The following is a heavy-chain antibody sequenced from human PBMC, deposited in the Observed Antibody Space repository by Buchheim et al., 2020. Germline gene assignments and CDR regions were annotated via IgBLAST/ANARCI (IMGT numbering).Heavy chain of an antibody. J-gene: IGHJ4*02. D-gene: IGHD6-13*01. CDR3: ARGGLISAAGYFDY. CDR2: IYDSGST. V-gene: IGHV4-31*03. CDR1: GGSIRSGGYY. Sequence: QVQLQESGPGLVKPSQTLSLTCTVSGGSIRSGGYYWNWIRQHPGKGLEWIGSIYDSGSTYNNPSLQGRTTISLDTSKNQFSLKLSSVTAADTAVYYCARGGLISAAGYFDYWGQGTL.